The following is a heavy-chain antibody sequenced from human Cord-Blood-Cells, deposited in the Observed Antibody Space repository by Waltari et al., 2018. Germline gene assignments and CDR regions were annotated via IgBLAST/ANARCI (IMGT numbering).Heavy chain of an antibody. CDR2: INPNSGGT. D-gene: IGHD6-13*01. J-gene: IGHJ6*02. Sequence: QAQLVQSGAEVKKPGASVNVSCTASGYTFPCYYMPWVRQAPGQGLEWMGWINPNSGGTNYAQKFQGWVTMTRDTSISTAYMELSRLRSDDTAVYYCARDRAAAAGTDYYGMDVWGQGTTVTVSS. CDR1: GYTFPCYY. V-gene: IGHV1-2*04. CDR3: ARDRAAAAGTDYYGMDV.